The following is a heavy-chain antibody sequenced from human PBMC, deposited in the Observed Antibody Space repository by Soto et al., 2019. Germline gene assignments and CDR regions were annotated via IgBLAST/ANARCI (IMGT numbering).Heavy chain of an antibody. D-gene: IGHD6-13*01. CDR3: AHSLKQYSSSWYETGGYYGMDV. J-gene: IGHJ6*02. Sequence: PGGSLRLSCAASGFTFSSYAMSWVRQAPGKGLEWVSAISGSGGSTYYADSVKGRFTISRDNSKNTLYLQMNSLRAEDTAVYYCAHSLKQYSSSWYETGGYYGMDVWGQGTTVTVSS. CDR2: ISGSGGST. CDR1: GFTFSSYA. V-gene: IGHV3-23*01.